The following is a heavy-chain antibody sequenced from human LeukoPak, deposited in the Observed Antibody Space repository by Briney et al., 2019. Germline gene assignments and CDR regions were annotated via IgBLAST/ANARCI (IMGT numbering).Heavy chain of an antibody. V-gene: IGHV3-23*01. Sequence: PGGSLRLSCAAPGFTFSSYAMSWVRQAPGKGLEWVSAISGSGGSTYYADSVKGRFTISRDNSKNTLYLQMNSLRAEDTAVYYCAKVRSGYSYGSPGFPYYYYMDVWGKGTTVTVSS. J-gene: IGHJ6*03. CDR1: GFTFSSYA. CDR2: ISGSGGST. D-gene: IGHD5-18*01. CDR3: AKVRSGYSYGSPGFPYYYYMDV.